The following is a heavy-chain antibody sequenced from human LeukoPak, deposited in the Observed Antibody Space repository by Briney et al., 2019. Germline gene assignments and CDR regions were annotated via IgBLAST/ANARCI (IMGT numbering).Heavy chain of an antibody. CDR1: GGTFSSYA. D-gene: IGHD3-10*01. V-gene: IGHV1-69*06. CDR2: IIPIFGTA. CDR3: ARGKDELLWFGELVSGAFDI. J-gene: IGHJ3*02. Sequence: ASVKVSCKASGGTFSSYAISWVRQAPGQGLEWMGGIIPIFGTANYAQKFQGRVTITADKSTSTAYMELSSLRSEDTAVYYCARGKDELLWFGELVSGAFDIWGQGTMVTVSS.